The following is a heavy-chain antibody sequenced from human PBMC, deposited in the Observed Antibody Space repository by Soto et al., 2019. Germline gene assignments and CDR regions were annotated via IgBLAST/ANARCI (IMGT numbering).Heavy chain of an antibody. V-gene: IGHV4-30-4*01. J-gene: IGHJ4*02. D-gene: IGHD3-16*01. CDR2: IYHSGST. CDR1: GGSVSSGDYY. Sequence: QVQLQESGPGLLKPSQTLSLTCAVSGGSVSSGDYYWTWIRQPPGKGLEWIGYIYHSGSTYYNPSLKSRLTISLDTSKNQFSLKLSSVNAADTAVYYCSRKSGSAYYFDYWGQGTLVTVSS. CDR3: SRKSGSAYYFDY.